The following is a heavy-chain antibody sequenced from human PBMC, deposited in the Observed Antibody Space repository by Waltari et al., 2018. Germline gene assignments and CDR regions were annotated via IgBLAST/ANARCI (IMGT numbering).Heavy chain of an antibody. J-gene: IGHJ6*02. CDR1: GFTFSSYA. Sequence: QVQLVESGGGVVQPGKSLRLSCAASGFTFSSYAMHWVRRAPGEGVEVVAVREYNGNNKDYADYVKGRFTISRDNSKNTLYLERNSRRPEETAVYFCARTGGVGSLPFVYYYGMDVWGPGTTVTVSS. CDR3: ARTGGVGSLPFVYYYGMDV. D-gene: IGHD3-3*01. CDR2: REYNGNNK. V-gene: IGHV3-30-3*01.